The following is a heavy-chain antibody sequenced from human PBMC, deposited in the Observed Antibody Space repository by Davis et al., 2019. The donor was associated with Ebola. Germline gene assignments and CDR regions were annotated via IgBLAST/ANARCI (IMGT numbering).Heavy chain of an antibody. D-gene: IGHD7-27*01. CDR3: TKENWGRYDD. CDR1: GFIFRDAW. Sequence: GGSLRLSCIASGFIFRDAWLNWVRQAPGRGLEWVGRIKRNDDGAATDYAGPVKGRFAISRDDSRNMLHLEMNTLRTEDTAVYYCTKENWGRYDDWGQGAPVTVSS. V-gene: IGHV3-15*01. CDR2: IKRNDDGAAT. J-gene: IGHJ4*02.